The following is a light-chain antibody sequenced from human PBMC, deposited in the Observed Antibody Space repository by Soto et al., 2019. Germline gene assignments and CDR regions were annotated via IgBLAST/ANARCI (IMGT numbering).Light chain of an antibody. CDR2: TNN. J-gene: IGLJ1*01. CDR1: SSNIGSNT. Sequence: QSVLTQPPSASGAPGQRVTISCSGSSSNIGSNTVNWYQQLPGTAPKLLIYTNNQRPSGVRDRFSGSRSGTSASLAISGLQSEDEADYYCAAWDDSLKGFVFGTATKVTVL. V-gene: IGLV1-44*01. CDR3: AAWDDSLKGFV.